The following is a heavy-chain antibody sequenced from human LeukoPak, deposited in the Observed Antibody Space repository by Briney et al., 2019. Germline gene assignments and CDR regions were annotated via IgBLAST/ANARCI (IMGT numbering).Heavy chain of an antibody. V-gene: IGHV3-15*01. CDR1: GFTFSNAW. Sequence: GGSLSLSCAASGFTFSNAWMTWVRQAPGKGLEWVGRIKSKTAGGTIDYAAPVKGRFTISRDDSKNTLYLQMNSLKTEDTAVYYCTTGESMVGSTIHIRWADWGQGTLVTVSS. CDR2: IKSKTAGGTI. CDR3: TTGESMVGSTIHIRWAD. J-gene: IGHJ4*02. D-gene: IGHD1-26*01.